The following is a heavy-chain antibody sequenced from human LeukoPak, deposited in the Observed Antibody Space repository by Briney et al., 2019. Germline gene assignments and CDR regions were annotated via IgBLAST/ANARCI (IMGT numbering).Heavy chain of an antibody. Sequence: SETLSLTCTVSGVSINSNNFHWGWVRQPPGRGLEWIGEINDSGSTNYNPSLKSRVTISVDTSKNQFSLKLNSVTAADTAVYFCARGYSGTYHKHDFGYWGQGTLVTVSS. D-gene: IGHD1-26*01. J-gene: IGHJ4*02. CDR3: ARGYSGTYHKHDFGY. CDR1: GVSINSNNFH. CDR2: INDSGST. V-gene: IGHV4-39*07.